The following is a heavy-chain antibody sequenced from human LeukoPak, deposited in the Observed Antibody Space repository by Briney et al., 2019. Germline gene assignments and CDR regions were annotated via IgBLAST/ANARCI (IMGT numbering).Heavy chain of an antibody. CDR2: INHSGST. Sequence: PSETLSLTCAVYGGSFSGYYWSWIRQPPGKGLEWIGEINHSGSTNYNPSLKSRVTISVDTSKNQFSLKLSSVTAADTAVYYCARSGPAVAGPYYYYGMDVWGQGTTVTVSS. D-gene: IGHD6-19*01. J-gene: IGHJ6*02. CDR3: ARSGPAVAGPYYYYGMDV. CDR1: GGSFSGYY. V-gene: IGHV4-34*01.